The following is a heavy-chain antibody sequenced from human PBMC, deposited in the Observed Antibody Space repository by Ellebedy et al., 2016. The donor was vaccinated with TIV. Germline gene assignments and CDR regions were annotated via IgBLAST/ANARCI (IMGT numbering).Heavy chain of an antibody. D-gene: IGHD1-14*01. V-gene: IGHV3-13*01. CDR3: ARATEGLDY. Sequence: GESLKTSCAASGFTFSSYDMHWVRQVTGKGLEWVSAIGTAGDTYYPGSVKGRFTISRENAKNSLYLQMNSLRAGDTAVYYCARATEGLDYWGQGTLVTVSS. CDR1: GFTFSSYD. J-gene: IGHJ4*02. CDR2: IGTAGDT.